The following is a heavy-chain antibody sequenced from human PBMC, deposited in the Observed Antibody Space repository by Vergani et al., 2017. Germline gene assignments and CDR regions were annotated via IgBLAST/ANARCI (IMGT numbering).Heavy chain of an antibody. CDR1: GYTFTYYY. Sequence: EVQLVQSGTEVKQPGTTVNLSCKISGYTFTYYYIHWIRQAPGKGLEWMGLVDPEDGEPIYAEKFQGQVTITADTSAHTAFMQLSSLTSDDTAIYYCSIDGRDCGGDCYYSAFDYWGQGTLVTVSS. D-gene: IGHD2-21*02. V-gene: IGHV1-69-2*01. CDR2: VDPEDGEP. CDR3: SIDGRDCGGDCYYSAFDY. J-gene: IGHJ4*02.